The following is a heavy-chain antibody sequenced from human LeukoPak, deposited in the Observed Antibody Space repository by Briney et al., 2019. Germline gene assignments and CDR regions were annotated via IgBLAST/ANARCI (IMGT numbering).Heavy chain of an antibody. Sequence: SETLSLTCAVSGGSFSGYYWSWIRQPPGKGLEWIGEINHSGSTNYNPSLKSRVTISVDTSKNQFSLKLSSVTAADTAVYYCARGLLGWFDPWGQGTLVTVSS. D-gene: IGHD7-27*01. J-gene: IGHJ5*02. CDR2: INHSGST. CDR1: GGSFSGYY. CDR3: ARGLLGWFDP. V-gene: IGHV4-34*01.